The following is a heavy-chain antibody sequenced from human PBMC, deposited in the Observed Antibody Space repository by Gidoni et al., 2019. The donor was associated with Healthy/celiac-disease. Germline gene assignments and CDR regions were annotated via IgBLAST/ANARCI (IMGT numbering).Heavy chain of an antibody. CDR2: IKSKTDGGTT. Sequence: SNAWMNWVRQAPGKGLEWVGRIKSKTDGGTTDYAAPVKGRFTISRDDSKNTLYLQMNSLKTEDTAVYYCTTWITFGGVPPEGGQGTLVTVSS. V-gene: IGHV3-15*07. CDR3: TTWITFGGVPPE. D-gene: IGHD3-16*01. CDR1: SNAW. J-gene: IGHJ4*02.